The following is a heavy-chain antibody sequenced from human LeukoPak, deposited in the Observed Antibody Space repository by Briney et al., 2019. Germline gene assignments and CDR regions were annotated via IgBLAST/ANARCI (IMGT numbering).Heavy chain of an antibody. V-gene: IGHV4-38-2*01. CDR3: ARHEYSGSYYGLSWFDP. D-gene: IGHD1-26*01. Sequence: SETLSLTCAVSGYSISSGYYWGWIRQPPGKGLEWIGSIYHSGSTYYNPSLKSRVTISVDTSKNQFSLKLSSATAADTAVYYCARHEYSGSYYGLSWFDPWGQGTLVTVSS. J-gene: IGHJ5*02. CDR2: IYHSGST. CDR1: GYSISSGYY.